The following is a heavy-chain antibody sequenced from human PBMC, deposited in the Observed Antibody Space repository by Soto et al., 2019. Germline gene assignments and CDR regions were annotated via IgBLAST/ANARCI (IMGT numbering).Heavy chain of an antibody. CDR3: ATHRGGGY. Sequence: EVQLVESGGGLIQPGGSLRLSCAVSGFTVSNNYMSWVRQAPGKGLEGVSVIYSGGYTAYGDSVKGRFTISRDNSKNTLFLQWNRRRPEDPPFYYCATHRGGGYWGQGTLVTVSS. D-gene: IGHD3-10*01. V-gene: IGHV3-53*01. CDR1: GFTVSNNY. CDR2: IYSGGYT. J-gene: IGHJ4*02.